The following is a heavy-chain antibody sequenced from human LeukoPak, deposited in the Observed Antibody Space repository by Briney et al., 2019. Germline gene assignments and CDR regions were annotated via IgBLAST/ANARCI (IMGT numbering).Heavy chain of an antibody. CDR1: GGSITSHS. Sequence: SETLSLTCNVSGGSITSHSWNWIRQSPGKGLEWIGYSYYSGTTNYSPSLKSRVTISLDTSKNQISLKLSSVTAADTAVYYCARSPTGFFAFDYWGQGTLVTVSS. V-gene: IGHV4-59*11. CDR3: ARSPTGFFAFDY. J-gene: IGHJ4*02. CDR2: SYYSGTT. D-gene: IGHD3-3*01.